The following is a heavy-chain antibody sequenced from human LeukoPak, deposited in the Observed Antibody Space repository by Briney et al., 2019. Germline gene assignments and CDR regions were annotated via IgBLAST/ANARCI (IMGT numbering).Heavy chain of an antibody. V-gene: IGHV1-69*13. D-gene: IGHD5-12*01. Sequence: GASVKVSCKASGGTFSSYAISWVRQAPGQGLEWMGGIIPIFGTANYAQKFQGRVTITADESTSTAYMELSSLRSEDTAVYYCASESGYSGYVPGFDYWGQGTLVTVSS. CDR2: IIPIFGTA. CDR3: ASESGYSGYVPGFDY. CDR1: GGTFSSYA. J-gene: IGHJ4*02.